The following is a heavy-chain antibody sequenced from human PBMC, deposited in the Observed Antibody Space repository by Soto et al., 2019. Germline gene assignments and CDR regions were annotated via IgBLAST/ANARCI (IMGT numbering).Heavy chain of an antibody. CDR1: GYTFTDYG. CDR2: VSTYNDHI. D-gene: IGHD4-4*01. J-gene: IGHJ4*02. Sequence: QVQLVQSGAEVKKPGASVKVSCKTSGYTFTDYGFTWVRQAPGQGLEWMGCVSTYNDHINYAQKFQGRVTMTTDTSTSTAYMELRGLRSDDTALYYCAREQGHYKYFDYWGQGTLVTVSS. CDR3: AREQGHYKYFDY. V-gene: IGHV1-18*01.